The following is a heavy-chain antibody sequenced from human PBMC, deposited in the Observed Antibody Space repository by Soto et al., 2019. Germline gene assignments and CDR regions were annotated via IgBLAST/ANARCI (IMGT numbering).Heavy chain of an antibody. J-gene: IGHJ4*02. Sequence: DVQLLESGGGLVQPGGSLTLSCAASGFTFSNYAMSWVRQAPGKGLEWISLISGSGDSRYYADSVKGRFTISRDNSKNTLHLQMNSLTADETAVCFCAKREGYGSVDYWGQGTLVTVSS. CDR3: AKREGYGSVDY. V-gene: IGHV3-23*01. D-gene: IGHD1-1*01. CDR2: ISGSGDSR. CDR1: GFTFSNYA.